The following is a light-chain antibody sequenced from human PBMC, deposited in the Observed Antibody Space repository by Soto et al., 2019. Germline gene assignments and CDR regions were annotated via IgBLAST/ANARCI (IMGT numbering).Light chain of an antibody. CDR1: QSISSW. Sequence: DIQMTQSPSTLSASVGDRVTITCRASQSISSWLAWYQQKPGKAPKLLIYKASSLESGVPSRFSGSGSGTAFTLTIRSLQDDDFATYYCHQYKTYWTFGQGTKVEIK. J-gene: IGKJ1*01. CDR3: HQYKTYWT. CDR2: KAS. V-gene: IGKV1-5*03.